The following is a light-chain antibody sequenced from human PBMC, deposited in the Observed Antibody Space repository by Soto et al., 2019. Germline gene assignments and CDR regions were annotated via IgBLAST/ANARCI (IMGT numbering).Light chain of an antibody. Sequence: DIQMTQSPSTLSASVGDRVTITCRASQSISSWLAWYQQKPGKAPKLLIYDASSLESGVPSRFSGSGSGTEFTLTISSLQPDDFATYFCQQGYSTPVTFGQGTR. CDR1: QSISSW. CDR3: QQGYSTPVT. CDR2: DAS. J-gene: IGKJ5*01. V-gene: IGKV1-5*01.